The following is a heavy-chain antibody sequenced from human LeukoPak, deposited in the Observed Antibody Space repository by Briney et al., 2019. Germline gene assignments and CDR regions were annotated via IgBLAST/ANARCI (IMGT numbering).Heavy chain of an antibody. CDR2: IIPIFGTA. CDR3: ARDGDFWSGIRDHSFDP. D-gene: IGHD3-3*01. CDR1: GGTFSSYA. Sequence: SVKVSCKASGGTFSSYAIRWVRQAPGQGLEWMGGIIPIFGTANYAQKFQGRVTITADESTSTAYMELSSLRSEDTAVYYCARDGDFWSGIRDHSFDPWGQGTLVTVSS. J-gene: IGHJ5*02. V-gene: IGHV1-69*13.